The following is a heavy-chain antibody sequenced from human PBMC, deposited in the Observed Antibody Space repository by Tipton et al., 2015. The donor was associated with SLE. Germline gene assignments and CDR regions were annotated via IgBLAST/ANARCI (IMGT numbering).Heavy chain of an antibody. CDR3: ARTLAAQIDY. D-gene: IGHD6-6*01. CDR1: GGSFSGYY. Sequence: TLSLTCAVYGGSFSGYYWSWIRQPPGKGLEWIGEMDHSGITNYNPSLKSRVTISVETSKNHFSLTLSSVTAADTAVYYCARTLAAQIDYWGQGTLVTVSS. J-gene: IGHJ4*02. V-gene: IGHV4-34*01. CDR2: MDHSGIT.